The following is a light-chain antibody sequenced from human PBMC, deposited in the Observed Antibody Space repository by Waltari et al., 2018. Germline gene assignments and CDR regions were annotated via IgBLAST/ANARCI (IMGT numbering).Light chain of an antibody. V-gene: IGKV1-39*01. CDR1: ENVNNY. CDR3: QHGYGTPYS. Sequence: DIQMTQSPSSLSASVGDRVTITCRARENVNNYLNWYQQKPGKAPNLLIYKASTLQSGVPSRFSGSGSGTDYTFTISTLQSEDVATYYCQHGYGTPYSFGQGTKVEIK. J-gene: IGKJ2*03. CDR2: KAS.